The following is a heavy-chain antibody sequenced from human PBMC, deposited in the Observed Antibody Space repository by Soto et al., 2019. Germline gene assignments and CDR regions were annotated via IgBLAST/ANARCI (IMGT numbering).Heavy chain of an antibody. V-gene: IGHV3-23*01. CDR2: ISAGGGST. J-gene: IGHJ3*01. D-gene: IGHD4-17*01. CDR3: AHPRGYGGLDDYDF. CDR1: GFTFSTYA. Sequence: PGGSLRLSCAASGFTFSTYAMSWVRQAPGKGLEWVSAISAGGGSTYYADSVNGRFTISRDNSINLFYLQMNSLRTEDTAVYYCAHPRGYGGLDDYDFWGKGARVTV.